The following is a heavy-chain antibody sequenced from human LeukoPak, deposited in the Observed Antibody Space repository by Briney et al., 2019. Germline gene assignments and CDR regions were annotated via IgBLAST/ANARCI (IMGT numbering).Heavy chain of an antibody. CDR2: ISSSSSTI. J-gene: IGHJ5*02. CDR1: GLAFSSYG. D-gene: IGHD1-26*01. Sequence: PGGSLRLSCAAFGLAFSSYGMTWVRQAPGKGVEWVSYISSSSSTIYYADSVKGRFTISRDNAKNSLYLEMNSLRHEDTAVDYCAPDLASGSYLPWGQGTLVTVAS. V-gene: IGHV3-48*02. CDR3: APDLASGSYLP.